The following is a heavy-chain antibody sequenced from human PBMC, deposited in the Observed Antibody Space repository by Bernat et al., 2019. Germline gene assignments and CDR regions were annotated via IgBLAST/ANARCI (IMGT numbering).Heavy chain of an antibody. D-gene: IGHD4-17*01. J-gene: IGHJ4*02. CDR2: VSFDGNHK. Sequence: QVQLVESGGGVVQPGRSLSLSCAASGFTFSSYGMHWVRQAPGKGPEWVAVVSFDGNHKYYAESVRGRFIISRDNSKNTLYLQMNSLRPEDTALYYCAKVSGDYAQGGFDYWGQGTLVTVYS. V-gene: IGHV3-30*18. CDR1: GFTFSSYG. CDR3: AKVSGDYAQGGFDY.